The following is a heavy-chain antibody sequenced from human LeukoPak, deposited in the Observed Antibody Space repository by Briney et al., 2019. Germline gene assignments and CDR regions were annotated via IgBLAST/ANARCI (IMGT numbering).Heavy chain of an antibody. CDR1: GVSISSSNW. Sequence: PWETLSLTCAVSGVSISSSNWWSWVRQPPGKGLEWIGEIYHSGSTNYNPSLKSRVTISVDKSKNQFFLNLSSVTAADTAVYYCAGLVGRYSSGLYYYYFDYWGQGTLVTVSS. V-gene: IGHV4-4*02. J-gene: IGHJ4*02. CDR3: AGLVGRYSSGLYYYYFDY. CDR2: IYHSGST. D-gene: IGHD3-22*01.